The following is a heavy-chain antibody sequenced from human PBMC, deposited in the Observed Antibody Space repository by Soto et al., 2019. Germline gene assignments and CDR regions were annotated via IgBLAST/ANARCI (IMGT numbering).Heavy chain of an antibody. J-gene: IGHJ4*02. V-gene: IGHV5-10-1*01. D-gene: IGHD3-22*01. CDR3: PSLNHYYDRGGDY. Sequence: EVQLVQSGAEVKKPGESLRISCKGSGYSFTSYWISWVRQMPGKGLEWMGRIDPSDSYTNYSPSFRGHVTISADKSIGTASVQGSTLKAWDTAMFFCPSLNHYYDRGGDYWGQEPLVTVSS. CDR2: IDPSDSYT. CDR1: GYSFTSYW.